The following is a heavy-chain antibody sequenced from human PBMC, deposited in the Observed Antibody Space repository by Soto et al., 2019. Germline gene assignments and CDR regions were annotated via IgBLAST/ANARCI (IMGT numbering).Heavy chain of an antibody. V-gene: IGHV4-4*02. CDR1: GGSISSSNC. Sequence: SETLSLTCAVSGGSISSSNCRSWVRQPPGKGLEWIGEIYHSGSTNYNPSLKSRVTISVDKSKNQFSLKLSSVTAADTAVYYCARAGSWYYYYGMDVWGQGTTVT. J-gene: IGHJ6*02. D-gene: IGHD6-13*01. CDR2: IYHSGST. CDR3: ARAGSWYYYYGMDV.